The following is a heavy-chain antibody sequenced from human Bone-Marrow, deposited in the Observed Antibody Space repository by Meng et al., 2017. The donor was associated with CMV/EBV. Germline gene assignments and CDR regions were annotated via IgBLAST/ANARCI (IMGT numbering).Heavy chain of an antibody. J-gene: IGHJ6*02. CDR1: GFTFSSYA. CDR3: ARYRGLGGYSYGRYYYYGMDV. CDR2: IYSGGSST. D-gene: IGHD5-18*01. V-gene: IGHV3-23*03. Sequence: LSLTCAASGFTFSSYAMSWVRQAPGKGLEWVSVIYSGGSSTYYADSVKGRFTISRNNAKNSLYLQMNSLRAEDTALYYCARYRGLGGYSYGRYYYYGMDVWGQGTTVTVSS.